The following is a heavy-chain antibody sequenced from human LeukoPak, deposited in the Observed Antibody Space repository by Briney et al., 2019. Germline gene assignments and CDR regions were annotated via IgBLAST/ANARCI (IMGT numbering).Heavy chain of an antibody. CDR3: ARVSASSGWYDFDY. CDR2: IYHSGST. Sequence: SETLSLTCAVSGYSISSGYYWGWIRQPPGKGLEWIGSIYHSGSTYYNPSLKSRVTISVDTSKNQFSLKLSSVTAADTAVYYCARVSASSGWYDFDYWGQGTLVTVSS. J-gene: IGHJ4*02. V-gene: IGHV4-38-2*01. D-gene: IGHD6-19*01. CDR1: GYSISSGYY.